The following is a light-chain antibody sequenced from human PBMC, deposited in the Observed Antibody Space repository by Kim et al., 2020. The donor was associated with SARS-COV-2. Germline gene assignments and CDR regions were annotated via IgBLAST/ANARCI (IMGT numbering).Light chain of an antibody. CDR1: SSDIGGSKV. J-gene: IGLJ3*02. Sequence: GQSITISCTGTSSDIGGSKVVSWFQQLPGKAPKVMIYDVTNRPSGVSNRCSGSKSGNTASLTISGLQVDDEADYYCNSYTSSYTWVLGGGTQLTVL. CDR3: NSYTSSYTWV. CDR2: DVT. V-gene: IGLV2-14*03.